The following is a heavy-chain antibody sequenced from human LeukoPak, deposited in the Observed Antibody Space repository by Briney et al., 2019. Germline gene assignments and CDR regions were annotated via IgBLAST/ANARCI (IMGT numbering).Heavy chain of an antibody. D-gene: IGHD3-22*01. CDR2: IIPLFGTA. Sequence: ASVKVSCKASGGTFSNFAISWVRQAPGQGLEWMGRIIPLFGTANYGQKSQGRVTITADKSTSTAYMELSSLRSEDTAVYYCARDRHRRHYYDSSLHPPLDYWGQGTLVTVSS. CDR1: GGTFSNFA. CDR3: ARDRHRRHYYDSSLHPPLDY. J-gene: IGHJ4*02. V-gene: IGHV1-69*06.